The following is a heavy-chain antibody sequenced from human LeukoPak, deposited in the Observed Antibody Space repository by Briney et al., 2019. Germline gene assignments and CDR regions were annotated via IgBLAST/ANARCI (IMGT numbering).Heavy chain of an antibody. CDR3: LSIAAAGNWFDP. CDR1: GYTFTSYG. CDR2: ISAYNGNT. J-gene: IGHJ5*02. V-gene: IGHV1-18*04. Sequence: ASVKVSCKASGYTFTSYGISWVRQAPGQGLEWMGWISAYNGNTNYAQKLQGRVTMTRNTSISTAYMELSSLRSEDTAVYYCLSIAAAGNWFDPWGQGTLVTVSS. D-gene: IGHD6-13*01.